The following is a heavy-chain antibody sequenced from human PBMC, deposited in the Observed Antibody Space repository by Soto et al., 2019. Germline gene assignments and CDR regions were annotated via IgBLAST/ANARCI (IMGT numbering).Heavy chain of an antibody. J-gene: IGHJ5*02. Sequence: QVQLVESGGGVVQPGRSLRLSCAASGFTFSSYGMHWVRQAPGKGLEWVAVVWYDGTNKYYADSVKGRFTISRDNSKNTVFLQMNSLRAEDTAVYYCVRDAGSGINWFDPWGQGTLVTVSS. D-gene: IGHD3-10*01. V-gene: IGHV3-33*01. CDR2: VWYDGTNK. CDR3: VRDAGSGINWFDP. CDR1: GFTFSSYG.